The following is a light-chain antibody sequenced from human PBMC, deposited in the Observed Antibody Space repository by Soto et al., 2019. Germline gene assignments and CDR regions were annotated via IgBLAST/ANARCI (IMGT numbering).Light chain of an antibody. CDR1: QGIKND. CDR3: LQDYNYPYT. CDR2: VAS. Sequence: AIQMTQPPSSRYASVGDRATITCRASQGIKNDLGWYQQKPGKAPKLLIHVASSLQRGVPSRFSSSGYGSDFTLTISSLQPEDFATYYCLQDYNYPYTFGQGTKLEIK. V-gene: IGKV1-6*01. J-gene: IGKJ2*01.